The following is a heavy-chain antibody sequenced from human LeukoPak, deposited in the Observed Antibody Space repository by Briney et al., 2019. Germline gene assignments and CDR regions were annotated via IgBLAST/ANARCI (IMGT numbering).Heavy chain of an antibody. D-gene: IGHD3-22*01. V-gene: IGHV3-48*02. J-gene: IGHJ4*02. CDR2: ISSSSSTI. CDR3: ARGTTIYYYDSSGYYPHDY. CDR1: GFTFSSYS. Sequence: PGGSLRLSCAASGFTFSSYSMNWVRQAPGKGLEWVSYISSSSSTIYYADSVKGRFTISRDNAKNSLYLQMNSLRDEDTAVYYCARGTTIYYYDSSGYYPHDYWGQGTLVAVSS.